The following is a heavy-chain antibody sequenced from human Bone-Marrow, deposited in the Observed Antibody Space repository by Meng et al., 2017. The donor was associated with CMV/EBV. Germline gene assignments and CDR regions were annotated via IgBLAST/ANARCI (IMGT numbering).Heavy chain of an antibody. D-gene: IGHD3-3*01. V-gene: IGHV3-7*01. CDR2: IKEDGSDK. CDR1: GFTFSSYW. Sequence: GESLKISCAASGFTFSSYWMTWVRQAPGKGLEWVANIKEDGSDKYYVDSVRGRFTISRDNAKNSLYLQMNSLRVEDTAVYYCARVSSEDFWSGRYPSGCYGMDVWGQGTTVTGSS. CDR3: ARVSSEDFWSGRYPSGCYGMDV. J-gene: IGHJ6*02.